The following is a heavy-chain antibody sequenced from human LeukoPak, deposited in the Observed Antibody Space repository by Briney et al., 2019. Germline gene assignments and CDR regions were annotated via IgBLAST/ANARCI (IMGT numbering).Heavy chain of an antibody. CDR2: ISGSGGRT. D-gene: IGHD3-22*01. CDR1: GFTFNNYA. J-gene: IGHJ4*02. V-gene: IGHV3-23*01. Sequence: GGSLRLSCAASGFTFNNYAMSWVRQAPGKGLEWVSEISGSGGRTYYADSVKGRFTISRDNAKNSLYLQMNSLRAEDTAVYYCARESYYYDSSGPLDYWGQGTLVTVSS. CDR3: ARESYYYDSSGPLDY.